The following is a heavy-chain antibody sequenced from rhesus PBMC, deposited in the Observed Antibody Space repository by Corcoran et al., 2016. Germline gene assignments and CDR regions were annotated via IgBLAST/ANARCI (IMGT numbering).Heavy chain of an antibody. D-gene: IGHD6-25*01. CDR3: ARVDSGSWSGGFDY. J-gene: IGHJ4*01. Sequence: EVQLVESGGGLVQPGGSLRLSCAASGFTFNTYGMSWVRQAPGKGLEWVSYIGYDGKNICNADSVKGRFTISRDNAKNSLTLQMTSLKAEDTAMYYCARVDSGSWSGGFDYWGQGVLVTVSS. V-gene: IGHV3-136*01. CDR1: GFTFNTYG. CDR2: IGYDGKNI.